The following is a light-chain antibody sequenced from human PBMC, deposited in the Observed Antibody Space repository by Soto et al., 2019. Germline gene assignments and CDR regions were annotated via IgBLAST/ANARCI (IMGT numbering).Light chain of an antibody. CDR2: GAS. J-gene: IGKJ1*01. Sequence: DIPLTQSPSSVSASVGYLVTISCRASDEIYTSLAWYHQNPGRAPKLLIYGASNLHTGVSARFRGSGSGSDFSLTITSLQPDDIGIYYCQYYTHYSVPFGQGTRV. CDR3: QYYTHYSVP. V-gene: IGKV1-5*01. CDR1: DEIYTS.